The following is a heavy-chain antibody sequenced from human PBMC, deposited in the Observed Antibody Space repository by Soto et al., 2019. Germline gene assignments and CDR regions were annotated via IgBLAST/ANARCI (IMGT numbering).Heavy chain of an antibody. CDR1: GFTFSNYW. D-gene: IGHD1-26*01. Sequence: EVQLVESGGGLVQPGGSLRLSCAASGFTFSNYWMHWIRQAPGEGLVWVSRINMDGTTTNYADSVEGRFTISRDNARNTLWLHMNSLRADDTAVYYCARVAVGAYWFDPWGQGTLVTVSS. CDR2: INMDGTTT. V-gene: IGHV3-74*01. J-gene: IGHJ5*02. CDR3: ARVAVGAYWFDP.